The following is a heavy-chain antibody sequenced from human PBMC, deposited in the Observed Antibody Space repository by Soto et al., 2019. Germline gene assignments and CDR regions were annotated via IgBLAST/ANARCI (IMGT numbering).Heavy chain of an antibody. J-gene: IGHJ6*02. Sequence: SQTLSLTCAISGDSVSSNSAAWNWIRQSPSRGLEWLGRTYYRSKWYNDYAVSVKSRITINPDTSKNQFSLQLNSVTPDDTAVYYCARETYSSSSYDGVLGMDVWGQGTTVTVSS. CDR3: ARETYSSSSYDGVLGMDV. CDR2: TYYRSKWYN. V-gene: IGHV6-1*01. CDR1: GDSVSSNSAA. D-gene: IGHD6-6*01.